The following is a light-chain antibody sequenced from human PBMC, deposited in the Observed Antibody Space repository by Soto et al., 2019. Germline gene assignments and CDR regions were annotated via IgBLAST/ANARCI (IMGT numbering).Light chain of an antibody. Sequence: EIVLTQSPGTLSLSPGERATLSCRASQSVSSSYLAWYQQKPGQAPRLLIYGASSRATSIPDRFSGSGSGTDFTLTISRLEPEYFAVYYGQQYGSSPRTVGQGTKVEIK. J-gene: IGKJ1*01. CDR1: QSVSSSY. CDR3: QQYGSSPRT. V-gene: IGKV3-20*01. CDR2: GAS.